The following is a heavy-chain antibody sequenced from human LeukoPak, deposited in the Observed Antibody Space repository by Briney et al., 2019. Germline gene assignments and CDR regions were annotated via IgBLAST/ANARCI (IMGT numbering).Heavy chain of an antibody. J-gene: IGHJ6*02. CDR2: IYYSGST. Sequence: PSETLSLTCTVSGGSISSYYWSWIRQPPGKGLEWIGYIYYSGSTNGNPSLKSRVTISVDTSKNQFSLKLSSVTAADTAVYYCARDPRYYGMDVWGQGTTVTVSS. CDR1: GGSISSYY. V-gene: IGHV4-59*01. CDR3: ARDPRYYGMDV.